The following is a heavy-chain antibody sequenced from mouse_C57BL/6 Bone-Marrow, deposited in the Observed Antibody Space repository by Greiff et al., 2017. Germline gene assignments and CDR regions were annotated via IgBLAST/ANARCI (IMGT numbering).Heavy chain of an antibody. J-gene: IGHJ1*03. D-gene: IGHD1-1*01. CDR3: ARSPLYYYGSSYFDV. Sequence: QVQLQQSGAELVKPGASVKMSCKASGYTFTSYWITWVKQRPGQGLEWIGDIYPGSGSTNYNEKFKSKATLTVDTSSSTAYMQLSSLTSEDSAVYYCARSPLYYYGSSYFDVWGTGTTVTVSS. V-gene: IGHV1-55*01. CDR1: GYTFTSYW. CDR2: IYPGSGST.